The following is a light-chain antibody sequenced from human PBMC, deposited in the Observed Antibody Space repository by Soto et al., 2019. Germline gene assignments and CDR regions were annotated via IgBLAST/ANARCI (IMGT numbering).Light chain of an antibody. J-gene: IGKJ2*01. CDR3: QQYNSYPNT. V-gene: IGKV1-5*03. CDR1: QSISSW. Sequence: DIQMTQSPSTLSASVGDRVTITCRASQSISSWLAWYQQKPGKAPKLLIYKASSLESGVPSRFSGSGSGTQFTLTISSLQPDDSATYYCQQYNSYPNTFGQGTKPEIK. CDR2: KAS.